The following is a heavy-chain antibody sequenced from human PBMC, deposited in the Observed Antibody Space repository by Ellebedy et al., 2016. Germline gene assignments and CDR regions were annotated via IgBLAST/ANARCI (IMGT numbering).Heavy chain of an antibody. CDR3: ARRDHHNTNRWGFFGS. CDR2: SNSDGDRT. V-gene: IGHV3-64*04. CDR1: GSTSSSYA. D-gene: IGHD2-8*01. Sequence: GGSLRLXXSASGSTSSSYALHCIREAPGKGLEHVSYSNSDGDRTYYADSVKVRFTISKDSAGDAVLMQMSSLRAEDTAVYYCARRDHHNTNRWGFFGSWGQGALVTVSS. J-gene: IGHJ4*02.